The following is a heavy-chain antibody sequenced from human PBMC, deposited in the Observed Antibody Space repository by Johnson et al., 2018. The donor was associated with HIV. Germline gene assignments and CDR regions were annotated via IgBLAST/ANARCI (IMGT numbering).Heavy chain of an antibody. D-gene: IGHD6-19*01. Sequence: VQLVESGGVLVLPRGSLRLSCAASGFTVSSNYMSCVRQAPVKGLECVSVIYSVGSPYNADSVKASFTISCDNSKNTLYLQMNSLRDEDTAVYYCAREGIAVAKVLAFDIWGQGTMLTVSS. CDR1: GFTVSSNY. V-gene: IGHV3-66*01. CDR3: AREGIAVAKVLAFDI. CDR2: IYSVGSP. J-gene: IGHJ3*02.